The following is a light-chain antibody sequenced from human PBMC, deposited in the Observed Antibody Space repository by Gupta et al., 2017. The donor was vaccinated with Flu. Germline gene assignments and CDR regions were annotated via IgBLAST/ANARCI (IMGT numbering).Light chain of an antibody. CDR1: QSVLYSSNNRNY. V-gene: IGKV4-1*01. Sequence: DIVMTHPPDSLAVSLGERAPINCKSSQSVLYSSNNRNYLAWYQQKPGRPPKLLIYWASTRESGVPGRFSGSGSETDFTLTISSLQAEDVAVYYCQQYYSTPYSFGQGTKLEIK. CDR3: QQYYSTPYS. CDR2: WAS. J-gene: IGKJ2*03.